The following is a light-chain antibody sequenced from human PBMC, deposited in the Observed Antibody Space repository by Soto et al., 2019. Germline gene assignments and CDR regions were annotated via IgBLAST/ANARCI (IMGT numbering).Light chain of an antibody. CDR3: QHYNSYSEA. J-gene: IGKJ1*01. CDR1: QSITVY. Sequence: DIQMTQSPSSLSASVGDSVTITCRASQSITVYLNWYQQKAGQAPKLLIYAASSLQSGVPSRFRGGGSRTEFTLNISSLQPDDFATYYCQHYNSYSEAFGQGTKVELK. CDR2: AAS. V-gene: IGKV1-39*01.